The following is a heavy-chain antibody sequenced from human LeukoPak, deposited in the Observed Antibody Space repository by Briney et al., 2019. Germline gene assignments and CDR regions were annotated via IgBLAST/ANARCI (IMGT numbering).Heavy chain of an antibody. CDR3: AGYGYSSGWLEY. J-gene: IGHJ4*02. Sequence: PGGSLRLSCAASGFTVSSNYMSWVRQTPRKGLEWVSLIYSGGSTYYADSVKGRFTISRDASKNTLYLQINSLRAEDTAVYYGAGYGYSSGWLEYWGQGTLVTVSS. CDR2: IYSGGST. V-gene: IGHV3-53*01. CDR1: GFTVSSNY. D-gene: IGHD6-19*01.